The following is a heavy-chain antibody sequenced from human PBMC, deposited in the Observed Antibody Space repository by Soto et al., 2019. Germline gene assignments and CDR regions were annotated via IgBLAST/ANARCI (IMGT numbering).Heavy chain of an antibody. CDR3: ARHNYGSGSTYFDY. J-gene: IGHJ4*02. V-gene: IGHV4-4*02. D-gene: IGHD3-10*01. Sequence: SETLSLTCAVSGGSISSTNWWTWVRQPPGKGLEWIGEIYHSGSPTYNPSLKSRVTISVDTSKNQFSLRLNSMTAADTAVYYCARHNYGSGSTYFDYWGQGTLVTVS. CDR1: GGSISSTNW. CDR2: IYHSGSP.